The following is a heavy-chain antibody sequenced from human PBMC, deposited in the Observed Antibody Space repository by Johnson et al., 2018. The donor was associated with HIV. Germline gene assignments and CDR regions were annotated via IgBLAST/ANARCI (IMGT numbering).Heavy chain of an antibody. Sequence: MQLVESGGGVVQPGRSLRLSCAASGFTFSSYAMHWVRQAPGKGLEWVAVISYDGSNKYYADSVKGRFTISRDNSKNTLYLQMNSLRAEDTAVYYCARGLIAVAGFDAFDIWGQGTMVTVSS. CDR1: GFTFSSYA. CDR2: ISYDGSNK. V-gene: IGHV3-30*14. CDR3: ARGLIAVAGFDAFDI. J-gene: IGHJ3*02. D-gene: IGHD6-19*01.